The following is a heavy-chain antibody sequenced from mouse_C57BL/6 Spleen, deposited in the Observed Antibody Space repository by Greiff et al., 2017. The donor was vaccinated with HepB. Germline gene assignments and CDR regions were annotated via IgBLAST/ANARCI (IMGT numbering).Heavy chain of an antibody. CDR1: GFSLTSYG. CDR2: IWSGGST. CDR3: ARSPYYGIYYAMDY. V-gene: IGHV2-2*01. D-gene: IGHD2-10*01. Sequence: QVHVKQSGPGLVQPSQSLSITCTVSGFSLTSYGVHWVRQSPGKGLEWLGVIWSGGSTDYNAAFISRLSISKDNSKSQVFFKMNSLQADDTAIYYCARSPYYGIYYAMDYWGQGTSVTVSS. J-gene: IGHJ4*01.